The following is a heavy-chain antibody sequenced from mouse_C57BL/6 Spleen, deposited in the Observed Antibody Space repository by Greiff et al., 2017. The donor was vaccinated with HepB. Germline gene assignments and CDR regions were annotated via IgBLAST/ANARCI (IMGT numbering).Heavy chain of an antibody. CDR2: IGPGSGST. J-gene: IGHJ2*01. CDR3: ARKPYYYGSSPYFDY. V-gene: IGHV1-77*01. D-gene: IGHD1-1*01. CDR1: GYTFTDYY. Sequence: VHVVESGAELVKPGASVKISCKASGYTFTDYYINWVKQRPGQGLEWIGKIGPGSGSTYYNEKFKGKATLTAGKSSSTAYMQLSSLTSEDSAVYFCARKPYYYGSSPYFDYWGQGTTLTVSS.